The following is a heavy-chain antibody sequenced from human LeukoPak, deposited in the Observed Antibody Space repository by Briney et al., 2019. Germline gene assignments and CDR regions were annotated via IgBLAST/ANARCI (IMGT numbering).Heavy chain of an antibody. CDR3: ARHVGATTDDNWFDP. J-gene: IGHJ5*02. D-gene: IGHD1-26*01. Sequence: GESLKISCKASGYSFTTYWIGWVRQMPGKGLEWMGIIYPADSTAHYSPSFQGQVTISVDKSINTAYLQWSRLKASDTAMYYCARHVGATTDDNWFDPWGQGTLVTVSS. V-gene: IGHV5-51*01. CDR2: IYPADSTA. CDR1: GYSFTTYW.